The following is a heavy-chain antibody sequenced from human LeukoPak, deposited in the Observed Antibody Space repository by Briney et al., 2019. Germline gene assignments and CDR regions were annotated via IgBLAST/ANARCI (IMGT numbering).Heavy chain of an antibody. CDR1: GVTFRSYG. D-gene: IGHD6-6*01. J-gene: IGHJ4*02. CDR2: ISYDGSNK. Sequence: PGRSLRLSCAASGVTFRSYGMHWVRHAPGKGLEWVAVISYDGSNKYYADSVKGRFTISRDNSKNTLYLQMNSLRAEDTAAYYCAKESPPWQLLTEFDYWGQGTLVTVSS. V-gene: IGHV3-30*18. CDR3: AKESPPWQLLTEFDY.